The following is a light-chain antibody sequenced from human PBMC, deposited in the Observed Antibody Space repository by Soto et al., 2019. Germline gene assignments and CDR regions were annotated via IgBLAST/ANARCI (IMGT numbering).Light chain of an antibody. V-gene: IGKV1-6*01. CDR3: LQDYNYPPT. Sequence: AVQMTQSPSSLYASVGDRVTITCRASQGIRNDLGWYQQKPGKAPKLLIYAASSLQSGVPSRFSGSGSGTDFTLTISSLQPEDFATYYCLQDYNYPPTFGQGTKVDIK. CDR2: AAS. J-gene: IGKJ1*01. CDR1: QGIRND.